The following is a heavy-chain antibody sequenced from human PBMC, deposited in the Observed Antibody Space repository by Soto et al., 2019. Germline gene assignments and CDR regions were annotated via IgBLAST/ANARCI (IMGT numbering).Heavy chain of an antibody. Sequence: HPGGSLRLSCAGSGFTFSTYWMSWVRQAPGKGLEWVANIKQDGSERYYVDSVKGRFTISRDNAKNSLYLQMNSLRAEDTAVYYCARDSGTSDYWGQGTLVTVSS. CDR2: IKQDGSER. CDR1: GFTFSTYW. D-gene: IGHD1-1*01. CDR3: ARDSGTSDY. J-gene: IGHJ4*02. V-gene: IGHV3-7*01.